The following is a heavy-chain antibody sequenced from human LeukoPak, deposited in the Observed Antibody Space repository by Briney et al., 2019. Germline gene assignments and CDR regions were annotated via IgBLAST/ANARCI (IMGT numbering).Heavy chain of an antibody. CDR1: GFTFSSYS. Sequence: GGSLRLSCAASGFTFSSYSMNWVRQAPGKGLEWVSYISSSGSTIYYADSVKGRFTISRDNAKNSLYLQMNSLRAEDTAVYYCARGGLSAGSYYKRGTAMANVFEYWGQGTLVTVSS. CDR2: ISSSGSTI. D-gene: IGHD3-10*01. V-gene: IGHV3-48*04. CDR3: ARGGLSAGSYYKRGTAMANVFEY. J-gene: IGHJ4*02.